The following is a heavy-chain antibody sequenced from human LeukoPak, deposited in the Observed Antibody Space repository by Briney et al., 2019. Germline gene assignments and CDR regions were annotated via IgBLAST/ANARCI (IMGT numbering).Heavy chain of an antibody. D-gene: IGHD1-26*01. CDR1: GGSFSGYY. V-gene: IGHV4-34*01. CDR3: ARGSLVGADYYFDY. J-gene: IGHJ4*02. Sequence: PSETLSLTCAVYGGSFSGYYWSWIRQPPGKGLEWIGEINHSGSTNYNPSLKSRVTVSVDTSKNQFSLKLSSVTAADTAVYYCARGSLVGADYYFDYWGQGTLVTVSS. CDR2: INHSGST.